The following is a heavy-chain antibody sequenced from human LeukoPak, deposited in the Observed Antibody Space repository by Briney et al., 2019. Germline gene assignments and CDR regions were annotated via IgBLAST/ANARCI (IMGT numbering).Heavy chain of an antibody. J-gene: IGHJ6*03. CDR2: IYYSGST. CDR1: GGSISGSSYY. CDR3: ASGEMVQYYYMDV. D-gene: IGHD2-8*01. Sequence: PSETLSLTCTVSGGSISGSSYYWGWIRQPPGKGLEWTGSIYYSGSTYYNPSLKSRVTISVDTSKNQFSLKLSSVTAADTAVYYCASGEMVQYYYMDVWGKGTTVTVSS. V-gene: IGHV4-39*07.